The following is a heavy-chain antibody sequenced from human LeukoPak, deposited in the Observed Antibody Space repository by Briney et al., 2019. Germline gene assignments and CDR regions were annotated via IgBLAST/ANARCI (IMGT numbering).Heavy chain of an antibody. CDR3: AAENRGTWFDP. CDR1: GFTFISSV. V-gene: IGHV1-58*01. CDR2: IVVGSGNT. Sequence: SVRVSCEASGFTFISSVVQWARQARGQRPEWIGWIVVGSGNTNYAKEFQERVTITRDMSTSTAYMELSSLSSEDTAVYYCAAENRGTWFDPWGQGTLVTVSS. J-gene: IGHJ5*02.